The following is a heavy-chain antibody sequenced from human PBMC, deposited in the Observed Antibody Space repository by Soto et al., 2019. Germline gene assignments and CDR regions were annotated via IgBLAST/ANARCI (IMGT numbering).Heavy chain of an antibody. D-gene: IGHD6-13*01. CDR2: ISGSGGST. Sequence: PGGSLRLSCAASGFTFSSYAMSWVRQAPGKGLEWVSAISGSGGSTYYADSVKGRFTISRDNSKNTLYLQMNSLRAEDTAVYYCAKFQQPVGKLNYFDYWGQGTLVTVSS. V-gene: IGHV3-23*01. CDR1: GFTFSSYA. J-gene: IGHJ4*02. CDR3: AKFQQPVGKLNYFDY.